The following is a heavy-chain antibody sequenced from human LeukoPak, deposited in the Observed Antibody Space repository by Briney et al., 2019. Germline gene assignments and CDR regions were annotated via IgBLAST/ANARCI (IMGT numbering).Heavy chain of an antibody. CDR2: ISSSSSYI. CDR3: ARDGGVGRIAVAGTFDY. CDR1: GFTFSSYS. V-gene: IGHV3-21*01. Sequence: PGGSLRLSCAASGFTFSSYSMNWVRQAPGKGLEWVSSISSSSSYIYYADSVKGRFTISRDNAKNSLYLQMNSLRAKDTAVYYCARDGGVGRIAVAGTFDYWGQGTLVTVSS. J-gene: IGHJ4*02. D-gene: IGHD6-19*01.